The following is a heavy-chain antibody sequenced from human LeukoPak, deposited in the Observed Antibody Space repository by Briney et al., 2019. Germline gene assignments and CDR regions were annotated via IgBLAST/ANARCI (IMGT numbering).Heavy chain of an antibody. CDR3: ARKVVEFDY. V-gene: IGHV3-7*01. D-gene: IGHD3-22*01. J-gene: IGHJ4*02. CDR2: IKQDGSEK. Sequence: QSGGSLRLSCAASGFTFSNAWMSWVRQAPGKGLEWVANIKQDGSEKYYVDSVKGRFTISRDNAKNSLYLQMNSLRAEDTAVYYCARKVVEFDYWGQGTLVTVSS. CDR1: GFTFSNAW.